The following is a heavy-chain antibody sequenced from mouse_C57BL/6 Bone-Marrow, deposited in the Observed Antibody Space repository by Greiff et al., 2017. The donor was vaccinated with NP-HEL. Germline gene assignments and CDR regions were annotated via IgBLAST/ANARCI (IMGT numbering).Heavy chain of an antibody. V-gene: IGHV7-3*01. CDR2: IRNKANGYTT. D-gene: IGHD2-4*01. CDR1: GFTFTDYY. CDR3: AKTPLDYGGDWYFDV. J-gene: IGHJ1*03. Sequence: EVKLVESGGGLVQPGGSLSLSCAASGFTFTDYYMSWVRQPPGKALEWLGFIRNKANGYTTEYSASVKGRFTISRDNSQSILYLQMNALRAEDSATYYCAKTPLDYGGDWYFDVWGTGTTVTVSS.